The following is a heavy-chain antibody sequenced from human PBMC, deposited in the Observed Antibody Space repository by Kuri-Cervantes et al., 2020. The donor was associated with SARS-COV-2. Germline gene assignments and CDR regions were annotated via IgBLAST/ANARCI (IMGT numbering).Heavy chain of an antibody. Sequence: GESLKISCAASGFTFSDYYMSWIRQAPGKGLEWVSYISSSSSYTNYADSVKGRFTISRENAKNSLYLQMNSLRAGDTAVYYCARGYYDSSGYPLGWYFDLWGRGTLVTVSS. CDR1: GFTFSDYY. V-gene: IGHV3-11*06. D-gene: IGHD3-22*01. CDR2: ISSSSSYT. J-gene: IGHJ2*01. CDR3: ARGYYDSSGYPLGWYFDL.